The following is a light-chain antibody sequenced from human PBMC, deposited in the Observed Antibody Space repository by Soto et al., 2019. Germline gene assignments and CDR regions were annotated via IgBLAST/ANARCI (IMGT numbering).Light chain of an antibody. J-gene: IGLJ3*02. Sequence: QSVLTQPPSTSGTPGQSVTISCSGSTSNIGSNTVNWYQHLTGTAPKLLIHSDNQRPSGVPDRFSGSKSGASASLAISGLQSEDEADYYCSTWDDSLNSWVFGVGTKVTVL. CDR1: TSNIGSNT. CDR3: STWDDSLNSWV. CDR2: SDN. V-gene: IGLV1-44*01.